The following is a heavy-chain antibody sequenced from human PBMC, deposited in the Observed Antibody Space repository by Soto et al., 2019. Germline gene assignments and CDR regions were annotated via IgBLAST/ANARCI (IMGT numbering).Heavy chain of an antibody. CDR1: GYSFTSYW. V-gene: IGHV5-10-1*01. D-gene: IGHD2-2*01. CDR3: ATLPYEVLCGDYYGMDV. Sequence: PGESVKISCKGSGYSFTSYWTSWVRQMPGKGQERMGRIDPSDSYTNYSPFFQVHVTIAADKSISTAYLQWSTLKATDTALYYFATLPYEVLCGDYYGMDVWGQWTTVTSP. J-gene: IGHJ6*02. CDR2: IDPSDSYT.